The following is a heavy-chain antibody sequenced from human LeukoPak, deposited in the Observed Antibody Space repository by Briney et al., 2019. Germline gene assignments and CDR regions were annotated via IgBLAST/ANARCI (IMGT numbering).Heavy chain of an antibody. CDR3: ARDPGIAAAGLFDY. CDR1: GFTFSNYG. D-gene: IGHD6-13*01. J-gene: IGHJ4*02. V-gene: IGHV3-30*02. Sequence: PGGSLRLSCAVSGFTFSNYGMHWVRQAPGKGLEWVTFIRYDATNKYYADSVKGRFTISRDNSKNTLYLQMNSLRAEDTAVYYCARDPGIAAAGLFDYWGQGTLVTVSS. CDR2: IRYDATNK.